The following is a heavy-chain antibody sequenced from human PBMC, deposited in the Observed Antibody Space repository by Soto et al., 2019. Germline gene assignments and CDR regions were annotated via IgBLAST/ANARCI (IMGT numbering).Heavy chain of an antibody. CDR3: ARRAYCTSSALYNWFDS. Sequence: GESLKISCKGSGYSFSTCWIGWVRQMPGKGLEWVGIIYPGDSETTYSPSFQGQVTFSVDKSINTAYLQWNSLKASDTAMYYCARRAYCTSSALYNWFDSWGQGTLVTVSS. CDR1: GYSFSTCW. D-gene: IGHD6-6*01. V-gene: IGHV5-51*01. J-gene: IGHJ5*01. CDR2: IYPGDSET.